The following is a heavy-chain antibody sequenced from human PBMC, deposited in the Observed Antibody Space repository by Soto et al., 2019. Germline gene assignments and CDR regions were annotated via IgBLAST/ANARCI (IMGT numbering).Heavy chain of an antibody. CDR3: ARVGLLWFGELLDWFDP. D-gene: IGHD3-10*01. V-gene: IGHV4-39*07. J-gene: IGHJ5*02. CDR1: GGSVSSNDYS. Sequence: SETLSLTCTVSGGSVSSNDYSWGWIRQSPGKGLEWIGTIYSSEDTHYNPSLKSRVTISVDTSKNQFSLKLSSVTAADTAVYYCARVGLLWFGELLDWFDPWGQGTLVTVSS. CDR2: IYSSEDT.